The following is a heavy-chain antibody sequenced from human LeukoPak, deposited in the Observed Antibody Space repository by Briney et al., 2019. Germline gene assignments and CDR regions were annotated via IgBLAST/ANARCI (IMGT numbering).Heavy chain of an antibody. CDR2: IKSHTDGATT. V-gene: IGHV3-15*01. CDR1: GFTFTDAW. D-gene: IGHD3-22*01. J-gene: IGHJ2*01. CDR3: ARDRNYDSSGYYAYWYFDL. Sequence: GGSLRLSCAASGFTFTDAWMSWVRQPPGKGLEWVGRIKSHTDGATTDYAAPVKHRFTISRDDSRNTLDLQMNSLRAEDTAVYYCARDRNYDSSGYYAYWYFDLWGRGTLVTVSS.